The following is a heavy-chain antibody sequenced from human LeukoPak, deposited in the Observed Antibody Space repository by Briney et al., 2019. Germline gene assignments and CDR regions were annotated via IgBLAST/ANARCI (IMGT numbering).Heavy chain of an antibody. CDR1: GYTFTSYG. V-gene: IGHV1-18*01. Sequence: GASVKVSCKASGYTFTSYGISWVRQAPGQGLEWMGWISAYNGNTNYAQELQGRVTMTTDTSTSTAYMELRSLRSDDTAVYYCARDRSQNYDSSGYYSYWGQGTLVTVSS. D-gene: IGHD3-22*01. J-gene: IGHJ4*02. CDR2: ISAYNGNT. CDR3: ARDRSQNYDSSGYYSY.